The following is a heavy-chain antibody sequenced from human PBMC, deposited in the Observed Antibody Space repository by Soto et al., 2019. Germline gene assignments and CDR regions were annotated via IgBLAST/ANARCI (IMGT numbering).Heavy chain of an antibody. Sequence: SETLSLTCAVCGRSFSCYYWSWIRQPPGKGLEWIGEINHSGSTNYNPSLKSRVTISVDTSKKQFSLKLSSVPAADTAAYYCARGTKDYGMDVWGQGTTVS. D-gene: IGHD1-1*01. V-gene: IGHV4-34*01. CDR2: INHSGST. J-gene: IGHJ6*02. CDR1: GRSFSCYY. CDR3: ARGTKDYGMDV.